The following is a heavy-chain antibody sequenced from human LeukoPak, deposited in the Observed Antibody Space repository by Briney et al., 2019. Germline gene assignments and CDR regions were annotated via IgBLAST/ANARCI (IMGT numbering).Heavy chain of an antibody. CDR1: GYSFTTYW. V-gene: IGHV5-51*01. D-gene: IGHD6-13*01. J-gene: IGHJ4*02. Sequence: TTGESRKISCQGSGYSFTTYWVGWVRQMPGKGLEWMGMIYPGDSDTLYSPSFQGQVTISADKSISTAYLQWSSLKASDTAMYYCARHQSGSTSRKLDYWGQGTLVTVSS. CDR3: ARHQSGSTSRKLDY. CDR2: IYPGDSDT.